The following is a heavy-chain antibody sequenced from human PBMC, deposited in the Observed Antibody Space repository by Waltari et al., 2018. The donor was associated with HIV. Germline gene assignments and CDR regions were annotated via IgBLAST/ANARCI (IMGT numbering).Heavy chain of an antibody. J-gene: IGHJ2*01. CDR2: INPNSGDT. CDR1: AYIFIGYY. Sequence: QVQLGQSGAEVKKPGASVKVSCKASAYIFIGYYIHWVRQAPGQGPEWVGWINPNSGDTNYARRFQGRVTMTRDTSITTAYMELRRLTSDDTAVYYCARDRGWGEPNWYFDLWGRGTLVTVSS. V-gene: IGHV1-2*02. D-gene: IGHD3-16*01. CDR3: ARDRGWGEPNWYFDL.